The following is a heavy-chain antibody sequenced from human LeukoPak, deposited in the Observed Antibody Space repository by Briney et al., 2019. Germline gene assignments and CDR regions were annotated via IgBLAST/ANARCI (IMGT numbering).Heavy chain of an antibody. D-gene: IGHD1-26*01. CDR1: GFTFSSYW. Sequence: AVGSLRLSCAASGFTFSSYWMSWVRQAPGKGLEWVANIKEDGSEKYYVDSVKGRFTISRDNAKNSLYLQMNSLRAEDTAVYYCARDSDGSYTDYWGQGTLVTVSS. J-gene: IGHJ4*02. CDR2: IKEDGSEK. V-gene: IGHV3-7*01. CDR3: ARDSDGSYTDY.